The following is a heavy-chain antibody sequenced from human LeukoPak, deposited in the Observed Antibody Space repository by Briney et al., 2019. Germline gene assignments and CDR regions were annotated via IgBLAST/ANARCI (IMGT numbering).Heavy chain of an antibody. J-gene: IGHJ3*02. V-gene: IGHV3-23*01. Sequence: GGSLRLSCAASGFTFSSYAMSWVRQAPGKGLEWVSAISGSGGSTYYADSVKGRFTISRDNSKNTLCLQMNSLRAEDTAVYYCAKTFSRFTGAFDIWGQGTMVTVSS. CDR1: GFTFSSYA. CDR2: ISGSGGST. CDR3: AKTFSRFTGAFDI. D-gene: IGHD2-8*02.